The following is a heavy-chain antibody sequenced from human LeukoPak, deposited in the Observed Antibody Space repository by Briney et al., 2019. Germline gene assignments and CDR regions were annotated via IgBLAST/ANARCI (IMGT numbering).Heavy chain of an antibody. D-gene: IGHD1-26*01. CDR3: ARGSGSYRYYFDY. CDR2: IKQDGSEK. Sequence: HPGGSLRPSCAASGFTFSSYWMSWVRQAPGKGLEWVANIKQDGSEKYYVDSVKGRFTISRDNAKNSLYLQMNSLRAEDTAVYYCARGSGSYRYYFDYWGQGTLVTVSS. V-gene: IGHV3-7*01. J-gene: IGHJ4*02. CDR1: GFTFSSYW.